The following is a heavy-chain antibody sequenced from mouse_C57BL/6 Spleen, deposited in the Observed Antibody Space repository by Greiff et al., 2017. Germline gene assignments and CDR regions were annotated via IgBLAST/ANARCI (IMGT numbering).Heavy chain of an antibody. Sequence: DVKLVESGGGLVKPGGSLKLSCAASGFTFSDYGMHWVRQAPEKGLEWVAYISSGSSTIYYADTVKGRFTISRDNAKNTLFLQMTSLRSEDTAMYYCARGGFTTVVGLDYWGQGTTLTVSS. CDR1: GFTFSDYG. CDR2: ISSGSSTI. CDR3: ARGGFTTVVGLDY. V-gene: IGHV5-17*01. J-gene: IGHJ2*01. D-gene: IGHD1-1*01.